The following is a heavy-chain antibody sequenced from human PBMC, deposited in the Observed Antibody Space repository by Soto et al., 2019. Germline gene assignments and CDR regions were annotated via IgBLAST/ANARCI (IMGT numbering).Heavy chain of an antibody. CDR1: GFTFSSYS. CDR3: ARYIVVVVAAEYYGMDV. V-gene: IGHV3-21*01. CDR2: ISSSSSYI. D-gene: IGHD2-15*01. J-gene: IGHJ6*02. Sequence: GGSLRLSCAASGFTFSSYSMNWVRQAPGKGLEWVSSISSSSSYIYYADSVKGRFTISRDNAKNSLYLQMNSLRAEDTAVYYCARYIVVVVAAEYYGMDVWGQGTTVTVSS.